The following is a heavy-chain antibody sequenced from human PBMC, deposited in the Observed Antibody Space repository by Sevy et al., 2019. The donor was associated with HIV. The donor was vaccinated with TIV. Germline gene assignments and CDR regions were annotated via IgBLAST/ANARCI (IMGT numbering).Heavy chain of an antibody. D-gene: IGHD3-10*01. CDR3: ATGRDYGSGSYDY. CDR1: GFSFDRYG. CDR2: ILYEGINK. J-gene: IGHJ4*02. V-gene: IGHV3-33*03. Sequence: GGSLRLSCVASGFSFDRYGMHWIRQAPGKGLEWVAVILYEGINKDYGDSVRGRFTISRDNSKNTLNLEMNNLRVDDTAGYYCATGRDYGSGSYDYWGQGTLVTVSS.